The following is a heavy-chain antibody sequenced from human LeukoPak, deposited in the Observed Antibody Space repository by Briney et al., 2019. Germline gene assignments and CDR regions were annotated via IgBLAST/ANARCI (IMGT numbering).Heavy chain of an antibody. CDR1: GFTFSNHW. V-gene: IGHV3-74*01. J-gene: IGHJ4*02. Sequence: GGSLRLSCAASGFTFSNHWMHWVRQAPGKGLVWISRINTDGRTTDYADSVKGRFTISRDNAKNTLYLQMNSLRAEDTAVYYCGRDVNWNQIDYWGQRSLVTVSS. CDR3: GRDVNWNQIDY. D-gene: IGHD1-20*01. CDR2: INTDGRTT.